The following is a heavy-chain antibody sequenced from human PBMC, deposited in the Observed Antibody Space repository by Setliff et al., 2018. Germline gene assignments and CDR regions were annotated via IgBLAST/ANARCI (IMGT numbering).Heavy chain of an antibody. CDR1: GYTFTGYY. D-gene: IGHD6-19*01. J-gene: IGHJ4*02. CDR2: IDPSGDYT. Sequence: ASVKVSCKASGYTFTGYYMHWVRQAPGQGLEWMGIIDPSGDYTNYGQKFQGRVTMTRDTSTTTVYMELSSLRSEDTALYYCARSPPNRGSGSGWYGDFWGQGTLVTVSS. CDR3: ARSPPNRGSGSGWYGDF. V-gene: IGHV1-46*01.